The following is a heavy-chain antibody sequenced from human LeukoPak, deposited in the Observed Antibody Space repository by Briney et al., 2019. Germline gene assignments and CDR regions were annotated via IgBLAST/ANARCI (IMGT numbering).Heavy chain of an antibody. Sequence: GGSLRLSCAASGLAFSSSAMNWVRQTPGKGLEWLSYSSASSSDVYYADSVKGRFTISRDHAKSSLYLQMNSLTAEDTAIYFCARGRDHASDIWGQGTRVTVSS. CDR3: ARGRDHASDI. J-gene: IGHJ3*02. V-gene: IGHV3-48*01. CDR1: GLAFSSSA. CDR2: SSASSSDV.